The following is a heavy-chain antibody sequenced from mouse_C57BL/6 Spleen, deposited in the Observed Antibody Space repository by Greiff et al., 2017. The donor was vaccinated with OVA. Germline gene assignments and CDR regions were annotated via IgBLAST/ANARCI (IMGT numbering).Heavy chain of an antibody. CDR2: IYPGSGST. CDR1: GYTFTSYW. V-gene: IGHV1-55*01. J-gene: IGHJ3*01. Sequence: QVQLQQSGAELVKPGASVKMSCKASGYTFTSYWITWVKQRPGQGLEWIGDIYPGSGSTNYNEKFKSKATLTVDTSASTAYMQLSSLTSEDSAVYYCARPLYYYGTSLAYWGQGTLVTVSA. CDR3: ARPLYYYGTSLAY. D-gene: IGHD1-1*01.